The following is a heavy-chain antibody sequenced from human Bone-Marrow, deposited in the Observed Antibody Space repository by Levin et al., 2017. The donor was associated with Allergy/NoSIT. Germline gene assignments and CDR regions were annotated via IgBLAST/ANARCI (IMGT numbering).Heavy chain of an antibody. CDR2: ISSSSSTI. CDR1: GFTFSSYS. D-gene: IGHD3-3*01. J-gene: IGHJ6*02. V-gene: IGHV3-48*01. CDR3: ARDYVYYDFWSGYQPSGYYGMDV. Sequence: GESLKISCAASGFTFSSYSMNWVRQAPGKGLEWVPYISSSSSTIYYADSVKGRFTISRDNAKNSLYLQMNSLRAEDTAVYYCARDYVYYDFWSGYQPSGYYGMDVWGQGTTVTVSS.